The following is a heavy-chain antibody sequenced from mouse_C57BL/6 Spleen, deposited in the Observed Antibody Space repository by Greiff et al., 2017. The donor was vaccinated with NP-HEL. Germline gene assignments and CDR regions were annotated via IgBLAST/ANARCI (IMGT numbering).Heavy chain of an antibody. Sequence: EVQRVESGGGLVKPGGSLKLSCAASGFTFSSYAMSWVRQTPEKRLEWVATISDGGSYTYYPDNVKGRFTISRDNAKNNLYLQMSHLKSEDTAMYYCARGIYYDYDDGYFDYWGQGTTLTVSS. V-gene: IGHV5-4*01. CDR3: ARGIYYDYDDGYFDY. D-gene: IGHD2-4*01. CDR1: GFTFSSYA. J-gene: IGHJ2*01. CDR2: ISDGGSYT.